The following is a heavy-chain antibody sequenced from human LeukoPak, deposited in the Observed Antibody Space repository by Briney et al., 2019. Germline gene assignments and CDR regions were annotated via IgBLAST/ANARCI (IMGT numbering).Heavy chain of an antibody. D-gene: IGHD6-6*01. CDR3: SRYNTSSWDY. J-gene: IGHJ4*02. V-gene: IGHV3-33*01. Sequence: PGGSLRLSCAASGFTFTLSSYGMHWVRQAPGKGLEWVAVISYEGGLKYYADSVKGRFTISRDTSKNMLYLQMNSLRAEDTAVYYCSRYNTSSWDYWGQGTLVTVSS. CDR2: ISYEGGLK. CDR1: GFTFTLSSYG.